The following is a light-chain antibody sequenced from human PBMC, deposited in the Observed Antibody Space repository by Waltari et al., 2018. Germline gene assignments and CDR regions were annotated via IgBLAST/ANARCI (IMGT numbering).Light chain of an antibody. CDR3: LSYTRNDWV. CDR1: TRAGDVYDY. J-gene: IGLJ3*02. CDR2: DVT. Sequence: QSALTQPRSVSGSPGQSVTFACPGTTRAGDVYDYVSWYQQHPDKPPKLILYDVTKRPCGVPVRVSGSKSSNTASLTISGLGPEDEANYYCLSYTRNDWVFGGGTKLTVL. V-gene: IGLV2-11*01.